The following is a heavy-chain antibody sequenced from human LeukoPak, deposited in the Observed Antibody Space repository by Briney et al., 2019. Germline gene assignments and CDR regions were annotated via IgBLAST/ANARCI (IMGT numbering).Heavy chain of an antibody. J-gene: IGHJ4*02. CDR3: ARDRSTGLDY. V-gene: IGHV3-30*04. D-gene: IGHD2-2*01. Sequence: GKSLRLSCAASRFTFSNSPMHWVRQAPGKGLEWVAIISYGGSDKYYADSVKGRFIISRDNSKNTLFLQMNSLRVEDTAVYYCARDRSTGLDYWGQGTLVTVSS. CDR2: ISYGGSDK. CDR1: RFTFSNSP.